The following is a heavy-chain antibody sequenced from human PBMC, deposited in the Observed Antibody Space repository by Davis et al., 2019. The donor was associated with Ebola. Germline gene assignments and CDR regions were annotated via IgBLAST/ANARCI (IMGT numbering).Heavy chain of an antibody. CDR2: IGTSGSTI. Sequence: GESLKISCAASGFTFSSYEMNWVRQAPGKGLEWVSYIGTSGSTIYYADSVKGRFTISRDDAKNSVYLQMNSLRAEDTAVYYCARGWTARHSINYFDFWGQGALVIVSS. J-gene: IGHJ4*02. CDR1: GFTFSSYE. D-gene: IGHD6-6*01. V-gene: IGHV3-48*03. CDR3: ARGWTARHSINYFDF.